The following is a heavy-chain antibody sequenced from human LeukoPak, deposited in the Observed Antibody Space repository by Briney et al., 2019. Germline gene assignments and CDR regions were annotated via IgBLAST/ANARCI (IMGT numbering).Heavy chain of an antibody. Sequence: GGSLRLSCAASGFTFSNAWMSWVRQAPGKGLEWVSSFTSMSRTIYYADSVKGRFTISRDDAKKSLYLQMNSLRVEDTAIYYCARQSSGIAATDKIDYWGQGTLVTVSS. CDR1: GFTFSNAW. CDR3: ARQSSGIAATDKIDY. J-gene: IGHJ4*02. D-gene: IGHD6-13*01. CDR2: FTSMSRTI. V-gene: IGHV3-21*01.